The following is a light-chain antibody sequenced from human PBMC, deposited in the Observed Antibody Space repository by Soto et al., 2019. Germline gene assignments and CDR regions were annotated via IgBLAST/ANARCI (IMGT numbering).Light chain of an antibody. V-gene: IGLV2-14*01. J-gene: IGLJ3*02. CDR3: RSSTSSNTLV. Sequence: QSALTQPASVSASPGQSITISCTGGKNDIGSSDYVSWYQQHPGKAPKLIIYGVSNRPSGTSDRFSGSKSGNPASLTISGIQADDEADYYCRSSTSSNTLVFAGGTKVTVL. CDR1: KNDIGSSDY. CDR2: GVS.